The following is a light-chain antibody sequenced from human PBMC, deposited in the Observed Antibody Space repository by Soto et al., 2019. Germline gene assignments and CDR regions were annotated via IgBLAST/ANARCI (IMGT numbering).Light chain of an antibody. J-gene: IGKJ2*01. CDR1: QSVSSSY. CDR2: GAS. Sequence: EIVLTQSPGTLSLSPGERATLSCRASQSVSSSYLAGYQQKPGQAPRLLIYGASSRATGVPDRFSGSGSGTDFTLTISRLEPEDFAVNYCQQYGSSPDTFGQGTKLEIK. CDR3: QQYGSSPDT. V-gene: IGKV3-20*01.